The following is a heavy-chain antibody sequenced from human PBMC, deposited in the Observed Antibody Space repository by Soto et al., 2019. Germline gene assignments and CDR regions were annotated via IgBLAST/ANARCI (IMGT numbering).Heavy chain of an antibody. Sequence: QVQLVQSGAEVKEPGASVKVSCKASGYSFTDHYMHWVRQAPGQGLAWMGWINPNSGGTKSAQQFQGRVTMTRDTSTSTAYMELNRLRFDDTDVYYCARGKEIPDYWNFDLWGRGTLVTVSS. D-gene: IGHD2-2*02. CDR1: GYSFTDHY. CDR2: INPNSGGT. CDR3: ARGKEIPDYWNFDL. J-gene: IGHJ2*01. V-gene: IGHV1-2*02.